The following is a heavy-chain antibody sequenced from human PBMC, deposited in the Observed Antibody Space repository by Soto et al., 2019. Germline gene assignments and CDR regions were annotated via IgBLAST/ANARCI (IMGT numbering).Heavy chain of an antibody. CDR1: GYTFTSYY. CDR3: AKDGGLGRAPLRLVFQSFFQLYGMDV. J-gene: IGHJ6*02. CDR2: INPSGGST. V-gene: IGHV1-46*01. D-gene: IGHD3-16*01. Sequence: GASVKVSCKASGYTFTSYYMHWVRQAPGQGLEWMGIINPSGGSTSYAQKFQGRVTMTRDTSTSTVYMELSSLRAEDTAVYYCAKDGGLGRAPLRLVFQSFFQLYGMDVWGQGTTVTVSS.